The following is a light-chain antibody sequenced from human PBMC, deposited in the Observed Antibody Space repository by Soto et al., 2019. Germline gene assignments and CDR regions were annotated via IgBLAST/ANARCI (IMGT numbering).Light chain of an antibody. CDR3: QQYSSYPLT. CDR2: DAS. V-gene: IGKV3-20*01. J-gene: IGKJ4*01. Sequence: VLLQAPRPPPLSSGDGATLSCWTSQTVRNNYLAWYQQKPGQAPRLLIYDASSRATGIPDRFSGGGSGTDFTLTISSLEPEDFAVYYCQQYSSYPLTFGGGTKVEI. CDR1: QTVRNNY.